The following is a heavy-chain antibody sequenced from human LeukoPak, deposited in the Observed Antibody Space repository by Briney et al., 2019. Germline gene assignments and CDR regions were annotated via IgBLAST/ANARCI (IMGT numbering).Heavy chain of an antibody. J-gene: IGHJ4*02. CDR1: GFTFSSYT. Sequence: PGGSLRFSCAASGFTFSSYTMNWVRQAPGKGLEWVSSITSSSSYIYYADSVKGRFTISRDNAKNSLNLQMNSLRAEDTAVYYCARGYCGGDCYGYYFDYWGQGTLVTVSS. CDR2: ITSSSSYI. D-gene: IGHD2-21*02. V-gene: IGHV3-21*01. CDR3: ARGYCGGDCYGYYFDY.